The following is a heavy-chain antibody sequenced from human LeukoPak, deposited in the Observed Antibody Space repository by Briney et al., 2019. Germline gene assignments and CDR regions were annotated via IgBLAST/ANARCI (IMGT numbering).Heavy chain of an antibody. Sequence: GAVKDSCKASRYTSTTYGFNWVRPAPGQGLEWVGWISAYNGNTNYTQNLQGRVTITTDTSTSTAYMELRSLTSDDTAVYYCARDESPNISGYSDYWGQGTLVTVSS. CDR2: ISAYNGNT. CDR1: RYTSTTYG. D-gene: IGHD3-22*01. CDR3: ARDESPNISGYSDY. J-gene: IGHJ4*02. V-gene: IGHV1-18*01.